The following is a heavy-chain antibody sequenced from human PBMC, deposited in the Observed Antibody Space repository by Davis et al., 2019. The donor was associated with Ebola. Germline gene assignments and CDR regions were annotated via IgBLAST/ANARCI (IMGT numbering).Heavy chain of an antibody. D-gene: IGHD3-22*01. V-gene: IGHV3-64D*06. Sequence: PGGSLRLSCSVSGFMFSSYAMHWVRQAPGKGLQYVSGIINNGGSTYYADSVKGRFIISRDNSKNTLYLQMGSLRIEDTAVYYCVKGSITMTVVVYFDLWGQGTLVTVSS. J-gene: IGHJ4*02. CDR1: GFMFSSYA. CDR2: IINNGGST. CDR3: VKGSITMTVVVYFDL.